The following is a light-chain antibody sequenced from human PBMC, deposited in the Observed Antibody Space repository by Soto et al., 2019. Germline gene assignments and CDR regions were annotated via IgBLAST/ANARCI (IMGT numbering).Light chain of an antibody. V-gene: IGLV9-49*03. CDR2: VGTGGIVG. CDR1: SAYSGYE. Sequence: QSVLTQPPSASASVGASVTLTCTLSSAYSGYEVDWYQQRPGKGPRFVMRVGTGGIVGSKGVGIPDRFSVLGAGLNRYLTITTIPGGDEGDCHCGGDQGSGGKFVHVFGTGTKLTVL. J-gene: IGLJ1*01. CDR3: GGDQGSGGKFVHV.